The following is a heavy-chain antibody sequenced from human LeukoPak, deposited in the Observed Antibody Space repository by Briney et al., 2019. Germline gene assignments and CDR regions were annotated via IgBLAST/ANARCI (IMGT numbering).Heavy chain of an antibody. J-gene: IGHJ6*02. CDR2: IYSGGST. CDR1: GFTFSSNY. V-gene: IGHV3-53*01. Sequence: GGSLRLSCAASGFTFSSNYMSWVRQAPGKGLEWVSVIYSGGSTYYADSVKGRFTNSRDNSKNTLYLQMNSLRAEDTAVYYCARDPDYYYGMDVWGQGTTVTVSS. CDR3: ARDPDYYYGMDV.